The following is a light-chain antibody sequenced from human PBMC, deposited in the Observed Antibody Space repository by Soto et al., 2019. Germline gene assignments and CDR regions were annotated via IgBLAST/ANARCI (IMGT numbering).Light chain of an antibody. CDR2: VNSDGSH. CDR1: SGHSSYT. V-gene: IGLV4-69*01. CDR3: QTWGTGIWV. J-gene: IGLJ3*02. Sequence: QAVLTQSPSASASLGASVKLTCTLSSGHSSYTIAWHQQRPEKGPRYLMKVNSDGSHNKGDGIPDRFSGSSSGAERYLTISSLQSEDEADYYCQTWGTGIWVFGGGTKLTVL.